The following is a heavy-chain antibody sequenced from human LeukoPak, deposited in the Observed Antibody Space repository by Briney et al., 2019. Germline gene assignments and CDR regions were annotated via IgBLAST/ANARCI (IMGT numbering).Heavy chain of an antibody. CDR3: AKASGWYGDY. J-gene: IGHJ4*02. V-gene: IGHV3-23*01. D-gene: IGHD6-19*01. Sequence: GGSLRLSCAASGFTFSSYAMSWVCQAPGKGLGWVSGISGGGGHTYYADSVKGRFTISRDNSKNTLYLQMNSLRAEDTAVYYCAKASGWYGDYWGQGTLVTVSS. CDR2: ISGGGGHT. CDR1: GFTFSSYA.